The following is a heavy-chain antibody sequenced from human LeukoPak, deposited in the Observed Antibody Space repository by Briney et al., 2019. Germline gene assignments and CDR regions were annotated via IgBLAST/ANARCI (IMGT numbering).Heavy chain of an antibody. CDR3: ASLSSTSQPFDP. CDR1: GYSFASYW. CDR2: IYPDDSDT. J-gene: IGHJ5*02. D-gene: IGHD2-2*01. V-gene: IGHV5-51*01. Sequence: GASLKISCQGAGYSFASYWMAWVRQLPGKGLEWMGIIYPDDSDTRYSPSFQGQVTISADKSISTAYLQWSGLKASDAAVYYCASLSSTSQPFDPWGQGTLVTVSS.